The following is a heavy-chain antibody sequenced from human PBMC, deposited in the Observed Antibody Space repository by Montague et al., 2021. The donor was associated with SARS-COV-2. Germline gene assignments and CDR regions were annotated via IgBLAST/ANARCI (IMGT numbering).Heavy chain of an antibody. CDR3: ARDRGYGDFYYYGMDV. Sequence: SLRLSCAASGFTFSNYEMNWVRQAPGKGLEWVLYISSSGSTIYYADSVKGRFTISRDNAQSSLYLQMNSLRAEDTGVYYCARDRGYGDFYYYGMDVWGQGTTVTASS. CDR1: GFTFSNYE. CDR2: ISSSGSTI. V-gene: IGHV3-48*03. J-gene: IGHJ6*02. D-gene: IGHD3-10*01.